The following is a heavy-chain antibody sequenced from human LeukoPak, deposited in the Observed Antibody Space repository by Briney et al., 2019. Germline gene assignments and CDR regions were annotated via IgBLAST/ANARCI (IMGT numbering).Heavy chain of an antibody. CDR3: ARGLDNWNVYIFDY. V-gene: IGHV4-34*01. D-gene: IGHD1-20*01. CDR1: SGSFSGYY. CDR2: INHSGST. Sequence: AETLSLTCAVYSGSFSGYYWSWIRQPPGKGLEWIGEINHSGSTNYNPSLKSRVTISVDTSKNQFSLKLSSVTAADTAVYYCARGLDNWNVYIFDYWGLGTLVTVSS. J-gene: IGHJ4*02.